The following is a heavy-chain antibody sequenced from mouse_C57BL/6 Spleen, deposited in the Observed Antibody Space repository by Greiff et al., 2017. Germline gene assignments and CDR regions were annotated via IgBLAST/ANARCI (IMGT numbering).Heavy chain of an antibody. V-gene: IGHV1-54*01. Sequence: VQLKQSGAELVRPGTSVKVSCTASGYAFSNYLIEWVKQRPGPGLEWIAVINPGSGGTNYNEKFKGKATLTADKSSRTAYMHLSSLSSEDDAITFCTRATEQRGPEYDAMDNWGQGTSVTV. CDR1: GYAFSNYL. CDR3: TRATEQRGPEYDAMDN. J-gene: IGHJ4*01. CDR2: INPGSGGT.